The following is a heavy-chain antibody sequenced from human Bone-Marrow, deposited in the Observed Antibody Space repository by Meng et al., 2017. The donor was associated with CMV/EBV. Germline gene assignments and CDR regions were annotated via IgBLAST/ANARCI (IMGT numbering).Heavy chain of an antibody. CDR3: ARDEWGGGYDY. CDR2: IIPILGIA. V-gene: IGHV1-69*10. Sequence: SVKVSCKASGGTFSSYAISWVRQAPGQGLEWMGGIIPILGIANYAQKFQGRVTITAEKSTSTAYMELSSLRSEDKAVYYCARDEWGGGYDYWGQGTLVTVSS. J-gene: IGHJ4*02. D-gene: IGHD6-19*01. CDR1: GGTFSSYA.